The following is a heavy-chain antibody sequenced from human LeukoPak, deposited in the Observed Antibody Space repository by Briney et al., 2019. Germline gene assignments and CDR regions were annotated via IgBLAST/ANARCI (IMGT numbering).Heavy chain of an antibody. CDR3: AKDAQYYYDSSGPPGV. D-gene: IGHD3-22*01. CDR2: ISGIGGST. CDR1: GFTFSSYA. J-gene: IGHJ6*04. V-gene: IGHV3-23*01. Sequence: QSGGSLSLFCAASGFTFSSYAMSWVRQARGEGREWVSAISGIGGSTCYADSVKGRFTISRDNSKNTLDLQMNSLRAEDTAVYYCAKDAQYYYDSSGPPGVWGKGTTVTVSS.